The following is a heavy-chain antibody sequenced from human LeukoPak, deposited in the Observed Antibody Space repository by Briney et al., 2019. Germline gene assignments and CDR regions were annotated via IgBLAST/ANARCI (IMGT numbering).Heavy chain of an antibody. J-gene: IGHJ4*02. CDR1: GFTFSSYG. Sequence: GGSLRLSCAASGFTFSSYGMSWVRQAPGKGLEWVSAITGIGDNTNYADSVKGRFTISRDNSKNTLYLQMNSLRAEDTAVYYCARGQLWFYDYWGQGTLVTVSS. D-gene: IGHD5-18*01. CDR2: ITGIGDNT. CDR3: ARGQLWFYDY. V-gene: IGHV3-23*01.